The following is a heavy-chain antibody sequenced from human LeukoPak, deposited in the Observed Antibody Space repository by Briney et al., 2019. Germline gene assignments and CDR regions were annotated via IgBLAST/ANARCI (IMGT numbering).Heavy chain of an antibody. Sequence: SETLSLTCAVSGGSFSGYYWSWIRQPPGKGLEWIGEINHSGSSNYNPSLKSRVTISVDTSKNQFSLKLSSVTAADTAVYYCASSDPRGKYYFDYWGQGTLVTVSS. V-gene: IGHV4-34*01. CDR1: GGSFSGYY. CDR2: INHSGSS. CDR3: ASSDPRGKYYFDY. J-gene: IGHJ4*02.